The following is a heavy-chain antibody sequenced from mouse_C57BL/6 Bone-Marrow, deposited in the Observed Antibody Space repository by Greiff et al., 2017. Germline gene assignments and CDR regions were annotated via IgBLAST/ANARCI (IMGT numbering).Heavy chain of an antibody. J-gene: IGHJ1*03. CDR3: ARGDYYGKTFDV. CDR2: IYPRSGNT. V-gene: IGHV1-81*01. D-gene: IGHD1-1*01. Sequence: KQSGAELARPGASVKLSCKASGYTFTSYGISWVKQRTGQGLEWIGEIYPRSGNTYYNEKFKGKATLTADKSSSTAYMELRSLTSEDSAVYFCARGDYYGKTFDVWGTGTTVTVSS. CDR1: GYTFTSYG.